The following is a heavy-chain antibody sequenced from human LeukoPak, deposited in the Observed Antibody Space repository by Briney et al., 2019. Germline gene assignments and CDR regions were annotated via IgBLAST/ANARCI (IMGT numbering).Heavy chain of an antibody. CDR2: VYYSGST. J-gene: IGHJ6*04. D-gene: IGHD3-10*01. CDR3: AREVFMVRGVIDXYEMDV. Sequence: SETLSLTCSVSGGSISSYYWNWIRQPPGKGLEWIGYVYYSGSTNYNPSLKSRVTISVDTSKNQFSLKLSSVTAADTAVYYCAREVFMVRGVIDXYEMDVXXKGTTVTVXS. CDR1: GGSISSYY. V-gene: IGHV4-59*01.